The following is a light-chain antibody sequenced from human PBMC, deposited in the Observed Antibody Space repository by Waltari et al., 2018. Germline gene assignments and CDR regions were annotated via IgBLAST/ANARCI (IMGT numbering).Light chain of an antibody. J-gene: IGLJ3*02. CDR1: RSNIGSNY. Sequence: QSVLTQPPSASGTPGPRVTISCSGTRSNIGSNYLKLSLPLPGTAPKLLLYRNNQRPSGVPDRFSGSKSGTSASLAISGLRSEDEADYYCAAWDDSLSGRVFGGGTKVTVL. V-gene: IGLV1-47*01. CDR3: AAWDDSLSGRV. CDR2: RNN.